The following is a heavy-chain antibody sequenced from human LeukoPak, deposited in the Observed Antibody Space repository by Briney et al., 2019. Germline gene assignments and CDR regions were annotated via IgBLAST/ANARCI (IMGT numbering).Heavy chain of an antibody. V-gene: IGHV4-34*01. J-gene: IGHJ4*02. CDR1: GGSFSGYY. Sequence: SETLSLTCAVYGGSFSGYYWSWIRQPPGKGLEWIGEINHSGSTNYNPSLKGRVTISVDTSKNQFSLKLSSVTAADTAVYYCARGALDYYDSSGYSTPYYFDYWGQGTLVTVSS. CDR2: INHSGST. CDR3: ARGALDYYDSSGYSTPYYFDY. D-gene: IGHD3-22*01.